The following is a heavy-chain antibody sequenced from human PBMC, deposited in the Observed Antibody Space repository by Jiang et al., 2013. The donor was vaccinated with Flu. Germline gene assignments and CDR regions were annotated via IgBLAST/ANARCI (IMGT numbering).Heavy chain of an antibody. D-gene: IGHD4/OR15-4a*01. J-gene: IGHJ6*04. Sequence: GAEVKKPGESLRISCKGSGYSFTSYWISWVRQMPGKGLEWMGRIDPSDSYTNYSPSFQGHVTISADKSISTAYLQWSSLKASDTAMYYCARQGSCFDYGAPCGNYYYYYGMDVWGKGTTVTVSS. CDR3: ARQGSCFDYGAPCGNYYYYYGMDV. V-gene: IGHV5-10-1*01. CDR2: IDPSDSYT. CDR1: GYSFTSYW.